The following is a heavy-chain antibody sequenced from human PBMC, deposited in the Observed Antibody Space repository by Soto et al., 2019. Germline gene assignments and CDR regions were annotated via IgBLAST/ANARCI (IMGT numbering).Heavy chain of an antibody. D-gene: IGHD3-10*01. Sequence: EVQLLESGGGLVQPGGSLTPSCAASGFTFSSYAMSWVRQAPGKGLEWVSGISGSGGNTYYADSVKGRFTISRDNSKNTLYLQMNTLRVEDTAVYYCAKGREGFANDAFDISGLGTMVTVSS. CDR3: AKGREGFANDAFDI. CDR2: ISGSGGNT. CDR1: GFTFSSYA. V-gene: IGHV3-23*01. J-gene: IGHJ3*02.